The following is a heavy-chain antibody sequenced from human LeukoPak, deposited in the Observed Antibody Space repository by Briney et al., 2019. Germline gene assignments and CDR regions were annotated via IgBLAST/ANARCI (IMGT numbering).Heavy chain of an antibody. Sequence: SETLSLTCTVSGGSISSYYWSWIRQSPGKGLEWIGYIYTSGSTNYNPSLKSQVTISVDTSKNQFSLKLSSVTAADTAVYYCARQLLPYYYMDVWGKGTTVTVSS. CDR3: ARQLLPYYYMDV. D-gene: IGHD6-13*01. CDR1: GGSISSYY. J-gene: IGHJ6*03. V-gene: IGHV4-4*09. CDR2: IYTSGST.